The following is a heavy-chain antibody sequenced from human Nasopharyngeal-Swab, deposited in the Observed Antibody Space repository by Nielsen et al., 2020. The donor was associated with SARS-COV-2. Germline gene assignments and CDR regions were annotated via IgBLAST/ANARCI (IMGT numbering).Heavy chain of an antibody. J-gene: IGHJ4*02. CDR3: ARDPRGPDY. D-gene: IGHD6-25*01. V-gene: IGHV1-18*01. CDR2: ISAYNGRT. CDR1: GDTFTSYG. Sequence: ASVKVSCKASGDTFTSYGISWVRQAPGQGLERMGWISAYNGRTYYAQKFQGRVTMTTDTSTSTAYMDLRSQRSDDTAVYYCARDPRGPDYWGQGTLVTVSS.